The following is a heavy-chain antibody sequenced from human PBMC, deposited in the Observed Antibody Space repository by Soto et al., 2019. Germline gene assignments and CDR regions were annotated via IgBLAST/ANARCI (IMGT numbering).Heavy chain of an antibody. J-gene: IGHJ4*02. CDR2: ISGSGDNT. CDR1: GFTFSSRA. V-gene: IGHV3-23*01. Sequence: GWSLRLSCAASGFTFSSRAMSWVRQAPGKGLDWVSIISGSGDNTYYADSVKGRFTISRDNSKNTLYLQVNSLRAEDTAVYYCAKLTYPGLWSGSHDSWGQGTLVTVSS. D-gene: IGHD3-3*01. CDR3: AKLTYPGLWSGSHDS.